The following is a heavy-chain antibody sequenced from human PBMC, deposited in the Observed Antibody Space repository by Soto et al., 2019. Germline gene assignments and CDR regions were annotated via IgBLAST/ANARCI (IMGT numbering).Heavy chain of an antibody. J-gene: IGHJ4*02. CDR2: FDPEDGET. Sequence: QVQLVQSGAEVKKPGASVKVSCKVSGYTLTELSMHWVRQAPGKGLEWMGGFDPEDGETIYAQKFQGRVTMTEDPSTDTDYMELRRLTSEDTAVYYCATDRVTFGGVIVRLGWGNFDYWGQGTLVTVAS. CDR1: GYTLTELS. V-gene: IGHV1-24*01. CDR3: ATDRVTFGGVIVRLGWGNFDY. D-gene: IGHD3-16*02.